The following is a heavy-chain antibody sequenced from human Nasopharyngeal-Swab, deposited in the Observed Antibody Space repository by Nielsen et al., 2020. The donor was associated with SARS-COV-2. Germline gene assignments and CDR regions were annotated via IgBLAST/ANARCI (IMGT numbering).Heavy chain of an antibody. J-gene: IGHJ6*02. CDR3: ARGGRYSYGNYGMDV. CDR1: GFTFSSYT. CDR2: ISRSSGTI. D-gene: IGHD5-18*01. V-gene: IGHV3-48*04. Sequence: GGSLRLSCAASGFTFSSYTMNWVRQAPGKGLEWVAYISRSSGTIYYADSVKGRFTISRDNAKNSLYLQMNSLRAEDTAVYYCARGGRYSYGNYGMDVWGQGTTVTVSS.